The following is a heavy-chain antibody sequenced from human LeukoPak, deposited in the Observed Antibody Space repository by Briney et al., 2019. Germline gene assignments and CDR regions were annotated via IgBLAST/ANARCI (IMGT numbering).Heavy chain of an antibody. CDR2: IKSKTDGGTT. CDR1: GFTFSNAG. Sequence: GGSLRLSCAASGFTFSNAGMSWVRQAPGKGLEWVGRIKSKTDGGTTDYAAPVKGRFTISRDDSKNTLYLQMNSLKTEDTAVYYCTTLITMIVVDEYFQHWGQGTLVTVSS. CDR3: TTLITMIVVDEYFQH. J-gene: IGHJ1*01. D-gene: IGHD3-22*01. V-gene: IGHV3-15*01.